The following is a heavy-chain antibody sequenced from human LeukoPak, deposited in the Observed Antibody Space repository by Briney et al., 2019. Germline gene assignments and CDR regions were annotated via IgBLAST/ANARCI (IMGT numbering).Heavy chain of an antibody. Sequence: GGSLRLSCAASGFTVSSNYMSWVRQVPGKGLEWVSVIYSDGTISYADSVKGRFTISRDNAEITLYLQMNSLRVEDTAVYYCAREVGGRASGQWGQGTLVTVSS. V-gene: IGHV3-66*01. J-gene: IGHJ4*02. D-gene: IGHD2-15*01. CDR1: GFTVSSNY. CDR2: IYSDGTI. CDR3: AREVGGRASGQ.